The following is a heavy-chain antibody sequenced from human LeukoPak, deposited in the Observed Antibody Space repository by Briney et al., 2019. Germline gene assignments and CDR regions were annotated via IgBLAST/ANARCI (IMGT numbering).Heavy chain of an antibody. Sequence: SETLSLTCTVSGGSISSYYWSWIRQPPGKGLEWIGYIYYSGSTNYNPSLKSRVTISVDTSKNQFSLKLSSVTAADTAVYYCARDKDYYYMDVWGKGTTVTVSS. CDR2: IYYSGST. CDR3: ARDKDYYYMDV. CDR1: GGSISSYY. J-gene: IGHJ6*03. V-gene: IGHV4-59*12.